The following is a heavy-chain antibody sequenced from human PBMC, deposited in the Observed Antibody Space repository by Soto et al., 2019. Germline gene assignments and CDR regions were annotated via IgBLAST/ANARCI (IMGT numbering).Heavy chain of an antibody. Sequence: PSETLSLTCTVSGGSISSSSYYWGWIRQPPGKGLEWIGSIYYSGSTYYNPSLKSRVTISVDTSKNQFSLKLSSVTAADTAVYYCARLPYRGYYGSGSYFPQDYYYYGMDVWGQGTTVTVSS. J-gene: IGHJ6*02. CDR3: ARLPYRGYYGSGSYFPQDYYYYGMDV. CDR1: GGSISSSSYY. D-gene: IGHD3-10*01. CDR2: IYYSGST. V-gene: IGHV4-39*01.